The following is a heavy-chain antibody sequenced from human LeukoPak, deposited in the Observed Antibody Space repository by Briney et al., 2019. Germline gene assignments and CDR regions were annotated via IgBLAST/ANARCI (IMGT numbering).Heavy chain of an antibody. CDR1: GGSISSYY. Sequence: SETLSLTCTVSGGSISSYYWSWIRLPPGKGLEWIGYLSKSGNTNYSPSLKSRVTIFGDTSKNQFFLKLSPVTAADTAMYYCARDRIAGGMDVWGQGTTVTVSS. D-gene: IGHD6-13*01. CDR2: LSKSGNT. V-gene: IGHV4-59*01. CDR3: ARDRIAGGMDV. J-gene: IGHJ6*02.